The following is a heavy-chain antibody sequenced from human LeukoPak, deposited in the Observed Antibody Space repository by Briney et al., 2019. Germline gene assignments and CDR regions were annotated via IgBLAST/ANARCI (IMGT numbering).Heavy chain of an antibody. D-gene: IGHD2-2*02. J-gene: IGHJ6*02. V-gene: IGHV1-69*13. CDR3: ARVKVPAAIEGYYYGMDV. CDR2: IIPIFGTA. CDR1: GGTFSSYA. Sequence: ASVKVSCKASGGTFSSYAISWVRQAPGQGLEWMGGIIPIFGTANYAQKFQGRVTITADESTSTAYMELSSLRSEDTAVYYCARVKVPAAIEGYYYGMDVWGQGTTVTVSS.